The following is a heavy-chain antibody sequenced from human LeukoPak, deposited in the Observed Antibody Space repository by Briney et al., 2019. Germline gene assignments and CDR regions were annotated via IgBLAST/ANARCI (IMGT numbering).Heavy chain of an antibody. CDR3: VRDSSMVREYYYYYYGMDV. V-gene: IGHV1-2*02. D-gene: IGHD3-10*01. CDR2: INPNSGGT. J-gene: IGHJ6*02. Sequence: ASVKVSCKASGYTFTGYYMHWVRQAPGQGIEGRGWINPNSGGTNYAQKFQGRVTMTRDTSISTAYMELSRLRSDDTAVYCCVRDSSMVREYYYYYYGMDVWGQGTTVTVSS. CDR1: GYTFTGYY.